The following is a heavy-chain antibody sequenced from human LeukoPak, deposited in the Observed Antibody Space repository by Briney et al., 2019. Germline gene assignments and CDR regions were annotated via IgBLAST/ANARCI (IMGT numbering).Heavy chain of an antibody. Sequence: KPGGSLRLSCAASGFTFSTYTMNWVRQAPEKGLEWVSSISSSGSSKYYADSLKGRFTISRDNAKNSLYLQMNSLRAEDTALYYCARMGYSSTLPDYWGQGTLVTVSS. J-gene: IGHJ4*02. D-gene: IGHD6-13*01. V-gene: IGHV3-21*04. CDR3: ARMGYSSTLPDY. CDR1: GFTFSTYT. CDR2: ISSSGSSK.